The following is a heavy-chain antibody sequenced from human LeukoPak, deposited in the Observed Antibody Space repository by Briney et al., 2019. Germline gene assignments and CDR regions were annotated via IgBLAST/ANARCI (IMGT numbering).Heavy chain of an antibody. CDR2: ISGSGDFT. J-gene: IGHJ3*02. Sequence: GGSLRLSCAASGFSFSDFSVSWVRQAPGKGLEWVSSISGSGDFTYYAESLKGRFTISRDNAKKSLYLQMDSLRAEDTAVYYCAGDHAIVVAPRYAFDIWGQGTMVTVSS. D-gene: IGHD3-22*01. V-gene: IGHV3-21*01. CDR3: AGDHAIVVAPRYAFDI. CDR1: GFSFSDFS.